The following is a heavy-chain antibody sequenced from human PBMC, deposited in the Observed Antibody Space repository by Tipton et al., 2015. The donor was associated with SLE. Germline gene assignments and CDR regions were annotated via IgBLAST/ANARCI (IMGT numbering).Heavy chain of an antibody. J-gene: IGHJ6*02. V-gene: IGHV3-9*01. CDR3: ARCGPGGYYYYYGMDV. Sequence: SLRLSCAASGFTFDDYAMHWVRQAPGKGLEWVSGIGWNSGSIGYADSVKGRFTISRDNAKNSLYLQMNSLRAEDTAVYYCARCGPGGYYYYYGMDVWGQGTTVTVSS. D-gene: IGHD1-26*01. CDR1: GFTFDDYA. CDR2: IGWNSGSI.